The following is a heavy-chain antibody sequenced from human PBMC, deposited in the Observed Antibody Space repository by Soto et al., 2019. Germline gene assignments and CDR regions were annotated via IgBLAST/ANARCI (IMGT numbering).Heavy chain of an antibody. CDR2: IIPIFGTA. Sequence: ASVKVSCKASGGTFSSYAISWVRQAPGQGLEWMGGIIPIFGTANYAQKFQGRVTITADESTSTAYMELSSLRSEDTAVYYCARNQQDIVVVPAAIANFYYYYYGMDVWGQGTTVTVSS. CDR1: GGTFSSYA. J-gene: IGHJ6*02. CDR3: ARNQQDIVVVPAAIANFYYYYYGMDV. V-gene: IGHV1-69*13. D-gene: IGHD2-2*01.